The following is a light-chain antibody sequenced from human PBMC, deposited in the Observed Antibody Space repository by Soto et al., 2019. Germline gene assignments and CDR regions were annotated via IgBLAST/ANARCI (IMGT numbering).Light chain of an antibody. Sequence: DIVMTQSPLSLPVTPGEASSISFSSSQSLLHKNKNTYFNWYQQRPGLAPRLLVYGASKRATGIPDRFRGSGSGSEFTLTISGLEPEDFAVYFCQHFGSSPPVTFGQGTRLEI. CDR1: QSLLHKNKNTY. CDR3: QHFGSSPPVT. V-gene: IGKV3-20*01. J-gene: IGKJ5*01. CDR2: GAS.